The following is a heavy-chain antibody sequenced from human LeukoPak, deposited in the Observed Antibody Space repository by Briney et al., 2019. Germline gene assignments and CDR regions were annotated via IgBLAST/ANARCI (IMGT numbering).Heavy chain of an antibody. CDR2: IYYSGST. J-gene: IGHJ4*02. CDR3: AANSADYNTLGSSYKV. D-gene: IGHD3-10*01. V-gene: IGHV4-39*01. Sequence: SETLSLTCTVSGGSISSSSYYWGWIRQPPGKGLEWIGSIYYSGSTYYNPSLKSRVTISVDTSKNQFSLRLSSVTAADTAVYYCAANSADYNTLGSSYKVWGQGTLVTVSS. CDR1: GGSISSSSYY.